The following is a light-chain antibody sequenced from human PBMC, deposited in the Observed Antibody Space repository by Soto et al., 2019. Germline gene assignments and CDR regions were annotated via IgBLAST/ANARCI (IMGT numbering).Light chain of an antibody. CDR2: AAS. V-gene: IGKV1D-12*01. J-gene: IGKJ5*01. Sequence: DVQMTQYPSSVSASVGDRVTITCRASQGIGRWLAWYQQRPGKAPRILIYAASSLQGGDPSRFSGSGSGTDFTLRISNLQPEDFATYVGQQGDSFPVTFGQGTRLEMK. CDR1: QGIGRW. CDR3: QQGDSFPVT.